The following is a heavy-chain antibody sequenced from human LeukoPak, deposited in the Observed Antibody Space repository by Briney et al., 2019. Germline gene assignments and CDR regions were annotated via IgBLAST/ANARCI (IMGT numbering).Heavy chain of an antibody. CDR1: GYTFTSYD. CDR2: MNPNNGNT. Sequence: ASVKVSCKASGYTFTSYDINWVRQATGQGLEWMGWMNPNNGNTGYAQKFQGRVTITRNTSISTAYMELSGLRSEDTAVYYCARDDYGGNLPGGYWGQGTLATVSS. D-gene: IGHD4-23*01. V-gene: IGHV1-8*03. CDR3: ARDDYGGNLPGGY. J-gene: IGHJ4*02.